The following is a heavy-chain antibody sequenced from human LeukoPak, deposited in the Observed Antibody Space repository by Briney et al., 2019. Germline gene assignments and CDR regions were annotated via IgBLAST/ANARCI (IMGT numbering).Heavy chain of an antibody. CDR3: AREETGTYPY. D-gene: IGHD3-9*01. CDR1: GYTFTSYD. V-gene: IGHV1-8*01. Sequence: ASVKVSCKASGYTFTSYDINWVRQATGQGLEWMGWMNPNKGKPGFAQKFQGRVPITRNTSISTAYMELSRLRSEAAVVYYCAREETGTYPYWGQGTLVTVSS. CDR2: MNPNKGKP. J-gene: IGHJ4*02.